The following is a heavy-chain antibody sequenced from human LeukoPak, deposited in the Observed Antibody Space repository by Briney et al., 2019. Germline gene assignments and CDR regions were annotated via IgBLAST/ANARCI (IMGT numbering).Heavy chain of an antibody. Sequence: GGSLRLSCAASGFTFSSYGMHWVRQAPGKGLEWVAFIRYDGSNKYYADSVKGRFTISRDNSKNTLYLQMNSLRAEDTAVYYCSLLLWFGELGTGFDYWGQGTLVTVSS. CDR3: SLLLWFGELGTGFDY. CDR2: IRYDGSNK. V-gene: IGHV3-30*02. CDR1: GFTFSSYG. D-gene: IGHD3-10*01. J-gene: IGHJ4*02.